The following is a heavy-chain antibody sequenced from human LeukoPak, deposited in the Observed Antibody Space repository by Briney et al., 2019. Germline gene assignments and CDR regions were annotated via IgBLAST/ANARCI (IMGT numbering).Heavy chain of an antibody. CDR1: GFTFSSYG. CDR3: AKDGDQYSGSYYYFDY. J-gene: IGHJ4*02. D-gene: IGHD1-26*01. CDR2: ISYDGSNK. Sequence: GGPLRLSCAASGFTFSSYGMHWVRQAPGKGLEWVAVISYDGSNKYYAASVKGRFTISRDNSKNTLYLQMNSLRAEDTAVYYCAKDGDQYSGSYYYFDYWGQGTLVTVSS. V-gene: IGHV3-30*18.